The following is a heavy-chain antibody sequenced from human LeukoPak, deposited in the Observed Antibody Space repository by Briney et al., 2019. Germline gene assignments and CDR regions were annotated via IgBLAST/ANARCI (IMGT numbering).Heavy chain of an antibody. Sequence: GGSLRLPCAASGFTFSSYTMNWVRQAPGKGLEWVSAISSSGHYIYYADSVKGRFTISRDNAKNSLYLQMDSLRADEDTAMYYCTRAPSPWGQGTLVTVSS. J-gene: IGHJ5*02. CDR1: GFTFSSYT. V-gene: IGHV3-21*01. CDR2: ISSSGHYI. CDR3: TRAPSP.